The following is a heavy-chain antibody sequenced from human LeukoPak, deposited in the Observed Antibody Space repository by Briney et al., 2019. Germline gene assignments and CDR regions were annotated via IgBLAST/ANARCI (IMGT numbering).Heavy chain of an antibody. J-gene: IGHJ6*02. CDR2: ISYDGSNK. CDR3: ARGPSHYDFWSGYYYYYYYGMDV. D-gene: IGHD3-3*01. CDR1: GFTFSSYA. V-gene: IGHV3-30-3*01. Sequence: GGSLRLSCAASGFTFSSYAMHWVRQAPGKGLEWVAVISYDGSNKYYADSVKGRFTISRDNSKNTLYLQMNSLRAEDTAAYYCARGPSHYDFWSGYYYYYYYGMDVWGQGTTVTVSS.